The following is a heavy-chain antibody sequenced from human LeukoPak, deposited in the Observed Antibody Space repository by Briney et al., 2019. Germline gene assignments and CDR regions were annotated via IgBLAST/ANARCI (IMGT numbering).Heavy chain of an antibody. J-gene: IGHJ4*02. CDR3: AKSYSSGPGSYSAGHFDY. Sequence: GGSLRLSCAVSGFTFSSYGMHWVRQAPGKGLEWVAFIRYDGSNTYYADSVKGRFTISRDNSKNTLYLQMDTLRAEDTAVYYCAKSYSSGPGSYSAGHFDYWGQGTLVTVSS. D-gene: IGHD3-10*01. V-gene: IGHV3-30*02. CDR1: GFTFSSYG. CDR2: IRYDGSNT.